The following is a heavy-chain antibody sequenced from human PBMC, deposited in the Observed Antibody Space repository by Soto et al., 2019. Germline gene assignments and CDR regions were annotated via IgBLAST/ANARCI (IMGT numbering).Heavy chain of an antibody. CDR2: ISGNGNDA. CDR3: GKERRGSGWSVCNF. D-gene: IGHD6-19*01. J-gene: IGHJ4*02. Sequence: GGSLRLSCAASGFTFRDYAMNWVRQVPGKGLEWVSDISGNGNDARYADSVKGRFSISRDNSRNTLYLHLNRLRVDDTAVYYCGKERRGSGWSVCNFWGQGTLVTVSS. CDR1: GFTFRDYA. V-gene: IGHV3-23*01.